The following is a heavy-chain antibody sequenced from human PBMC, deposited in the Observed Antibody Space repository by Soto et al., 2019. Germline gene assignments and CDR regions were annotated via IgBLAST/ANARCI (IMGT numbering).Heavy chain of an antibody. V-gene: IGHV3-48*01. J-gene: IGHJ4*02. CDR1: GFTFSSYC. D-gene: IGHD6-19*01. CDR3: ARADRSGWLDYFDY. Sequence: GGSLRLSCAASGFTFSSYCMNWVRQAPGKGLEWVSYISSSSSTIYYADSVKGRFTISRDNAKNSLYLQMNSLRAEDTAVYYCARADRSGWLDYFDYWGQGTLVTVSS. CDR2: ISSSSSTI.